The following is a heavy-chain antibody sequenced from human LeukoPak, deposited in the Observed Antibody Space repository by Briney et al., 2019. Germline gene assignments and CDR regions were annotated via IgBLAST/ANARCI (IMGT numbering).Heavy chain of an antibody. V-gene: IGHV4-39*07. CDR2: IYYSGST. CDR1: GGSISSSSHY. Sequence: PSETLSLSCSVSGGSISSSSHYWGWIRQPPGKGLEWIGSIYYSGSTYYNPSLKSRVTISVDTSKSQFSLKLSSVTAADTAVYYCARDSATLYYYDSSGSSGWFDPWGQGTLVTVSS. J-gene: IGHJ5*02. CDR3: ARDSATLYYYDSSGSSGWFDP. D-gene: IGHD3-22*01.